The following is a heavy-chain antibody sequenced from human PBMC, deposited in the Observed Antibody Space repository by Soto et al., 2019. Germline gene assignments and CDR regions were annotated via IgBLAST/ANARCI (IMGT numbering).Heavy chain of an antibody. CDR1: GFTFGDYA. J-gene: IGHJ5*02. Sequence: GGSLRLSCTASGFTFGDYAMSWVRQAPGKGLEWVGFIRSKAYGGTTEYAASVKGRFTISRDDSKSIAYLQMNSLKTEDTAVYYCARDYYDSSGYYHWFDPWGQGTLVTVS. D-gene: IGHD3-22*01. CDR2: IRSKAYGGTT. CDR3: ARDYYDSSGYYHWFDP. V-gene: IGHV3-49*04.